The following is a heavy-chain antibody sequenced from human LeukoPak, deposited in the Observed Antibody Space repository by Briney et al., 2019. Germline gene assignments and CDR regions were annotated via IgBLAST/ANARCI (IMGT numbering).Heavy chain of an antibody. J-gene: IGHJ6*02. Sequence: GSLRLSCAASGFTFSSYAMSWVRQAPGKGLEWVANIKQDGSGKYYVDSVKGRFTISRDNAKNSLYLQMNSLRAEDTAVYYCAGGHQWSSLYGMDVWGQGTTVTVSS. CDR3: AGGHQWSSLYGMDV. D-gene: IGHD2-15*01. V-gene: IGHV3-7*01. CDR2: IKQDGSGK. CDR1: GFTFSSYA.